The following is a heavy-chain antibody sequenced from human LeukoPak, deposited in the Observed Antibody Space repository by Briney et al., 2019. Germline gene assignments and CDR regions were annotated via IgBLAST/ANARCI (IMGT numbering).Heavy chain of an antibody. J-gene: IGHJ4*02. CDR2: INSRGSTI. V-gene: IGHV3-48*03. CDR3: ARGTHITLVRGALDY. CDR1: GFTFSDYE. D-gene: IGHD3-10*01. Sequence: GGSLRLSCAASGFTFSDYEMNWVRQAPGKGLEWVSYINSRGSTIYYADSVKGRFTISRDNAKNSLYLQMNSLRAEDTAVYYCARGTHITLVRGALDYWGQGTLVTVSS.